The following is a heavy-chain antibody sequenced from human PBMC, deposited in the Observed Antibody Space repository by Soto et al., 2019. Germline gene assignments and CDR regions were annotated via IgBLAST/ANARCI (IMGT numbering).Heavy chain of an antibody. Sequence: GGSLRLSCAASGFTFRSYAMHWVRQAPGKGLEWVTVISYDGSNKYYADSVKGRFTISRDNSKNTFYLEMNSLRAEDTAVYYCAKDYESSGYFPDYWGQGTPVTVSS. CDR1: GFTFRSYA. CDR3: AKDYESSGYFPDY. CDR2: ISYDGSNK. J-gene: IGHJ4*02. V-gene: IGHV3-30*18. D-gene: IGHD3-22*01.